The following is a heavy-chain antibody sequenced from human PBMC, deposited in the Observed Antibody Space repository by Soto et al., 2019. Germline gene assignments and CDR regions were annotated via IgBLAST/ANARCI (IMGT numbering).Heavy chain of an antibody. CDR1: GGSFSGYY. D-gene: IGHD4-17*01. CDR3: ARGAVTVSYPFDY. CDR2: INHSGST. J-gene: IGHJ4*02. V-gene: IGHV4-34*01. Sequence: PSETLSLTCAVYGGSFSGYYWSWIRQPPGKGLEWIGEINHSGSTNYNPSLKSRVTISVDTSKNQFSLKLSSVTAADTAVYYCARGAVTVSYPFDYWGQGTLVTVSS.